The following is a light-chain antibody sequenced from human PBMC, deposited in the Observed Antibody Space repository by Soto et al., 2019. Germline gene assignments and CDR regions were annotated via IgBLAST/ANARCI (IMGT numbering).Light chain of an antibody. CDR1: QSIVTY. CDR2: AAS. J-gene: IGKJ1*01. CDR3: QQSYSTPPWT. V-gene: IGKV1-39*01. Sequence: EIQITQSPSSLPASVGDRVTITCRASQSIVTYLNWYLQKPGKAPKLLIYAASNLQSGVPSRFSGSGSGTDFTLTISSLQPEDFATYFCQQSYSTPPWTFGQGTKVDIK.